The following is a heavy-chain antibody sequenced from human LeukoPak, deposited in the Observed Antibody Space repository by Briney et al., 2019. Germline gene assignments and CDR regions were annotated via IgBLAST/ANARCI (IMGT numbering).Heavy chain of an antibody. CDR2: IYTSGST. Sequence: PSETLSLTCTVSGGFISSYYWSWIRQPAGKGLEWIGRIYTSGSTNYNPSLKSRVTMSVDTSKNQFSLKLSSVTAADTAVYYCARGTYSSGWSADYYYYMDVWGKGTTVTVSS. CDR1: GGFISSYY. D-gene: IGHD6-19*01. V-gene: IGHV4-4*07. CDR3: ARGTYSSGWSADYYYYMDV. J-gene: IGHJ6*03.